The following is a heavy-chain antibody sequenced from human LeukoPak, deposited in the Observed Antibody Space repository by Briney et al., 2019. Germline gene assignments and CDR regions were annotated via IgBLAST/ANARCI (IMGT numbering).Heavy chain of an antibody. CDR1: GGSISSYY. J-gene: IGHJ3*02. CDR2: IYYSGST. CDR3: ARGRGYTYGIDAFDI. V-gene: IGHV4-59*01. Sequence: SETLSLTCNVSGGSISSYYWSWIRQPPGKGLEWIGYIYYSGSTNYNPSLMSRVTISVDTSKKQFSLKVSSVTAADTAVYFCARGRGYTYGIDAFDIWGQGTMVTVSS. D-gene: IGHD5-18*01.